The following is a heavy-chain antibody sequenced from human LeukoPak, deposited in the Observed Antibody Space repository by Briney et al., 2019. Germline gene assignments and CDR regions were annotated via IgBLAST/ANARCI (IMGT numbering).Heavy chain of an antibody. CDR1: GFTFSNYA. CDR2: ISTNGDST. D-gene: IGHD2-15*01. J-gene: IGHJ4*02. Sequence: GGSLRLSCSASGFTFSNYAIHWVRQAPGKGLEYVSAISTNGDSTYYADSVKGRFTTSRDNSKNTLYLQMSSLRAEDTAVYYCVKGYCRGGNCFSRTMYYFDYWGQGTLVTVSS. V-gene: IGHV3-64D*06. CDR3: VKGYCRGGNCFSRTMYYFDY.